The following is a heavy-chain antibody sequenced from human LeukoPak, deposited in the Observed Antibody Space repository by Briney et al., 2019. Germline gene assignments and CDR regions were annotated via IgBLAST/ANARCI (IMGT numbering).Heavy chain of an antibody. J-gene: IGHJ4*02. CDR3: VREVVAVAGTGYFVY. D-gene: IGHD6-19*01. CDR1: VDXIRSSNYY. V-gene: IGHV4-39*02. CDR2: IYYSGST. Sequence: SETLSLTCTVSVDXIRSSNYYWGWIPQPPGKVLEWLGSIYYSGSTYYNSSLKSQSTISVYTSKNQFSLKMNSVTDAGTAVYFCVREVVAVAGTGYFVYWGKGTLVTVS.